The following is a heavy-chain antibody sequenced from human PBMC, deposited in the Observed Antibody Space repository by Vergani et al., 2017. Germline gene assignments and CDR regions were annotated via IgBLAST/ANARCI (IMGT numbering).Heavy chain of an antibody. CDR3: ARDPQAVAGTYGDV. D-gene: IGHD6-19*01. CDR2: SRNKARSYTT. Sequence: EVQLVESGGGLVQPGGSLRLSCAASGFTLSDHVMDWVRQGPGKGLEWVGRSRNKARSYTTEYSASVKGRFTISRDDSRNTLYLQMNSLRAEDTAVYYCARDPQAVAGTYGDVWGKGTTVTVSS. V-gene: IGHV3-72*01. J-gene: IGHJ6*04. CDR1: GFTLSDHV.